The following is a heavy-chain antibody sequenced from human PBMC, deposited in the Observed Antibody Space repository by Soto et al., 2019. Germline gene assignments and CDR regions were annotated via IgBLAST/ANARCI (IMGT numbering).Heavy chain of an antibody. CDR1: GFTFSSYA. D-gene: IGHD3-3*01. Sequence: GGSLRLSCAPSGFTFSSYAMHWVRQAPGKGLEWVAVISYDGSNKYYADSVKGRFTISRDNSKNTLYLQMNSLRAEDTAVYYCATSGSYHWSFDLWGRGTLVTVSS. CDR3: ATSGSYHWSFDL. J-gene: IGHJ2*01. CDR2: ISYDGSNK. V-gene: IGHV3-30-3*01.